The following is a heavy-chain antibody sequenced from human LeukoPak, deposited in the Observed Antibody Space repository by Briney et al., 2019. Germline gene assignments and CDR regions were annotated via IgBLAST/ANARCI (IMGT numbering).Heavy chain of an antibody. CDR2: ISSDGNHK. CDR3: ARDRLPPPGVYCFDP. J-gene: IGHJ5*02. Sequence: PGGSLRLSCAASGFTFSTYAMHWVRQAPGKGLEWVAAISSDGNHKHFADSVRGRFTISRDNSKNTLFLQMNSLRPDDTAVYYCARDRLPPPGVYCFDPWGQGTLVAVS. CDR1: GFTFSTYA. V-gene: IGHV3-30-3*01. D-gene: IGHD5-12*01.